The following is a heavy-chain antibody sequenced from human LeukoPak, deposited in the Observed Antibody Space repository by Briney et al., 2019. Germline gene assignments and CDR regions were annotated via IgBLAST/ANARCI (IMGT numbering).Heavy chain of an antibody. V-gene: IGHV1-2*02. Sequence: ASVKVSCKASGYTFTGYYMHWVRQAPGQGLEWMGWINPNSGGTNYAQKFQGRVTMTRDTSISTAYMELSRLRSDDTAVYYCARDTAAQSNWFDPWGQGTLVTASS. CDR2: INPNSGGT. J-gene: IGHJ5*02. CDR1: GYTFTGYY. D-gene: IGHD6-13*01. CDR3: ARDTAAQSNWFDP.